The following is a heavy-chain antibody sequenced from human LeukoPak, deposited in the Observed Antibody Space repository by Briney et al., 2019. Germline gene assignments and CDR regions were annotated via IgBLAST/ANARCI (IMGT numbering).Heavy chain of an antibody. D-gene: IGHD2-2*01. J-gene: IGHJ6*02. CDR2: ISYDGSNK. CDR3: AAGYCSSTSCYGVVRYYYGMGV. CDR1: GFTFSSYG. V-gene: IGHV3-30*03. Sequence: PGGSLRLSCAASGFTFSSYGMHWVRQAPGKGLEWVAVISYDGSNKYYADSVKGRFTISRDNSKNTLYLQMNSLRAEDTAVYYCAAGYCSSTSCYGVVRYYYGMGVWGQGTMVTVSS.